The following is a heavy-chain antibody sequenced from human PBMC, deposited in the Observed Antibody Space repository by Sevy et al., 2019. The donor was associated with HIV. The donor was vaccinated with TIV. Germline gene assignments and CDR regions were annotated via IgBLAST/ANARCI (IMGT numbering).Heavy chain of an antibody. CDR2: IYTSGST. Sequence: SETLSLTCTVSGDSMSGYYWSWIRQPAGKGLEWIGRIYTSGSTYYNPSLKSRVTLSIDTSENQYSLRLSSVTAADTAVYFCVHSSSHHNVHYYYYMDVWGKGTSVTVSS. D-gene: IGHD2-2*01. V-gene: IGHV4-4*07. J-gene: IGHJ6*03. CDR1: GDSMSGYY. CDR3: VHSSSHHNVHYYYYMDV.